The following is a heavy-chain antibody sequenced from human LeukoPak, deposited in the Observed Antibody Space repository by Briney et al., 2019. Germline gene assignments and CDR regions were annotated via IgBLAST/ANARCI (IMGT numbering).Heavy chain of an antibody. CDR3: ARGGVLLWFGELKQEYYFDY. J-gene: IGHJ4*02. D-gene: IGHD3-10*01. CDR1: GFTFSSYG. CDR2: IWYDGSNK. Sequence: PGGSLRLSCAASGFTFSSYGMHWVRQAPGKGLEWVAVIWYDGSNKYYADSVKGRFTVSRDNSKNTLYLQMNSLRAEDTAVYYCARGGVLLWFGELKQEYYFDYWGQGTLVTVSS. V-gene: IGHV3-33*01.